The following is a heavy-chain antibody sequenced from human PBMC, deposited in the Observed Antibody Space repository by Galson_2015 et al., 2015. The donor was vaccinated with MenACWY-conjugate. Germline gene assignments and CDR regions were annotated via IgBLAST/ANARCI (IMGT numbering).Heavy chain of an antibody. J-gene: IGHJ6*02. CDR2: INVGNGNT. CDR3: ATWTTVRFGTPLYTSSGMVV. V-gene: IGHV1-3*03. Sequence: SVKVSCKASGYIFTNYAMHWVRQAPGQGLEWMGWINVGNGNTKYSEAVEGRITITRDTSASIVYMDLSSLRFEDTAVYYCATWTTVRFGTPLYTSSGMVVWGPRTPVTVSS. D-gene: IGHD4-17*01. CDR1: GYIFTNYA.